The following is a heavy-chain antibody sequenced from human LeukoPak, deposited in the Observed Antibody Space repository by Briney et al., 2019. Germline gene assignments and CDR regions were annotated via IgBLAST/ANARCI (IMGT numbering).Heavy chain of an antibody. V-gene: IGHV4-34*01. CDR3: ARSFDSGSYYFDY. D-gene: IGHD1-26*01. J-gene: IGHJ4*02. CDR1: GGSFSGYY. CDR2: INHSGST. Sequence: SETLSLTCAVYGGSFSGYYWSWIRQPPGKGLEWIGEINHSGSTNYNPSLKSGVTISVDKSKNQFSRRRSSVTAADTAVYYCARSFDSGSYYFDYWGQGTLVTVSS.